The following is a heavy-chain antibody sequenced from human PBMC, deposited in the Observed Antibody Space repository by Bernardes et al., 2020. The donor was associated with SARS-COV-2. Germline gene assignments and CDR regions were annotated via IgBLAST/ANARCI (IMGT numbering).Heavy chain of an antibody. CDR2: ITSDGSST. V-gene: IGHV3-74*01. Sequence: GGSLRLSCAASGFTFSSYCMHWLRQVPGKGLVWVSRITSDGSSTNYADSVKGRFTISRDNAKNTLYLQMNSLRAEDTAVYYCARNARTDFDSWGQGTLVTVSS. CDR1: GFTFSSYC. CDR3: ARNARTDFDS. J-gene: IGHJ4*02.